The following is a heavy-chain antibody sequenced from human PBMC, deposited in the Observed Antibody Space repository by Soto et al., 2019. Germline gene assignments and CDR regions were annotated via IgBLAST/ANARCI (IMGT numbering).Heavy chain of an antibody. CDR2: IYWDDDK. V-gene: IGHV2-5*02. CDR1: GFSLNTGGLG. CDR3: AHSRCGGDCLHSYSSYYYYGMDV. Sequence: QITLKESGPTLVKPTQTLTLACTFSGFSLNTGGLGVGWIRQPPGKALEWLALIYWDDDKRYSPSLKSRLTITKDTSKNQGVLTMTNMDPVDTATYYCAHSRCGGDCLHSYSSYYYYGMDVWGQGTTVTVSS. J-gene: IGHJ6*02. D-gene: IGHD2-21*02.